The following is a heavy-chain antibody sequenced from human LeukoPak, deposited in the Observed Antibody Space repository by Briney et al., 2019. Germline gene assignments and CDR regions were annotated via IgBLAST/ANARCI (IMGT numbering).Heavy chain of an antibody. CDR2: IIPIFGTA. CDR3: ARVRMVDWYFDL. Sequence: SVKVSCKASGGTFSSYAISWVRQAPGQGREWMGGIIPIFGTANYSQKFQGRVTITADKSTSTAYMELSSLISDDTAVYYCARVRMVDWYFDLWGRGTLVTVSS. V-gene: IGHV1-69*06. J-gene: IGHJ2*01. CDR1: GGTFSSYA. D-gene: IGHD3-10*01.